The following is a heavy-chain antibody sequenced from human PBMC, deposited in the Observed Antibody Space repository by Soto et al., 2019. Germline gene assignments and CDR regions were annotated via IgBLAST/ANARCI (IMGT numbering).Heavy chain of an antibody. CDR3: ARSYYDRSGYAVDP. J-gene: IGHJ5*02. Sequence: SETLSLTCRVSGGSISADYWSWIRQPPGKRLEWIGYMYKGGSINYNPSLKSRVTFSVDTSKNQFSLKLSSVTAADTAVYYCARSYYDRSGYAVDPWAQGTLVTVSS. CDR1: GGSISADY. CDR2: MYKGGSI. D-gene: IGHD3-22*01. V-gene: IGHV4-4*09.